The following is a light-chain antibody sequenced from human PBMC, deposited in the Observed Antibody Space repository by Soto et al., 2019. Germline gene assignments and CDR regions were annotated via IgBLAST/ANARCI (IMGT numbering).Light chain of an antibody. CDR1: SGHSTNI. Sequence: QLVLTQSSSASASLGSSVKLTCTLSSGHSTNIIAWHQQQPGKAPRYLMKLQGSGNYNKGSGVPDRFSGSSSGADRYLTISNLQFEDEADYYCETWDSYTRVFGGGTKVTVL. CDR2: LQGSGNY. J-gene: IGLJ3*02. CDR3: ETWDSYTRV. V-gene: IGLV4-60*02.